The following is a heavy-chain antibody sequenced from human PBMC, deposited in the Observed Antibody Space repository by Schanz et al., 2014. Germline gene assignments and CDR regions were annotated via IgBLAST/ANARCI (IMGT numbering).Heavy chain of an antibody. J-gene: IGHJ4*02. CDR2: IYYSGST. Sequence: QVQLQESGPGLVKPSETLSLTCTVSGGSISNYYWSWIRQPPGKGLEWIGYIYYSGSTNYNPSLKSRVTISVDTSKNQFSLKLSSVTAADTAVYYCARDRDQWDGNYLDYWGQGTLVTVSS. CDR3: ARDRDQWDGNYLDY. V-gene: IGHV4-59*01. CDR1: GGSISNYY. D-gene: IGHD1-26*01.